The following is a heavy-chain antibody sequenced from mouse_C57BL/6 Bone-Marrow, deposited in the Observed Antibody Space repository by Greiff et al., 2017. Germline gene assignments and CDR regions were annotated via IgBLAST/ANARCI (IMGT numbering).Heavy chain of an antibody. J-gene: IGHJ4*01. CDR2: IWTGGGT. CDR1: GFSLTSYA. D-gene: IGHD1-1*01. Sequence: VQGVESGPGLVAPSQSLSITCTVSGFSLTSYAISWVRQPPGKGLEWLGVIWTGGGTNYNSALKSRLSISKDNSKSQVFLKMNSLQTDDTARYYCARIRNYYGSSSAMDYWGQGTSVTVSS. V-gene: IGHV2-9-1*01. CDR3: ARIRNYYGSSSAMDY.